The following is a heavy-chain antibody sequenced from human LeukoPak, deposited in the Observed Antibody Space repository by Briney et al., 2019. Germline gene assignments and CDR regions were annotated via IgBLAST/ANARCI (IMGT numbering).Heavy chain of an antibody. Sequence: GGSLRLSCAASGFTFSDYYMSWIRQAPGKGLEWVSVIYSGGSTYYADSVKGRFTISRDNSKNTLYLQMNSLRAEDTAVYYCARGRITMVFDYWGQGTLVTVSS. CDR3: ARGRITMVFDY. D-gene: IGHD3-10*01. J-gene: IGHJ4*02. V-gene: IGHV3-66*01. CDR2: IYSGGST. CDR1: GFTFSDYY.